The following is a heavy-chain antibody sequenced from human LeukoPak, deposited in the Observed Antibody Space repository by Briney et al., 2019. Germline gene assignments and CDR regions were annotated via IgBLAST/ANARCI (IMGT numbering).Heavy chain of an antibody. CDR1: RFTFTNYA. CDR2: ISGSGDDT. Sequence: QAGGSLRLSCAASRFTFTNYAMNWVRQAPGKGLEWVSSISGSGDDTSYADSVKGRFTISRDNSRNTLCLQMNSLRAEDTAVYYCAKQFVDIWGQGTLVTVSS. D-gene: IGHD5-24*01. V-gene: IGHV3-23*01. CDR3: AKQFVDI. J-gene: IGHJ5*02.